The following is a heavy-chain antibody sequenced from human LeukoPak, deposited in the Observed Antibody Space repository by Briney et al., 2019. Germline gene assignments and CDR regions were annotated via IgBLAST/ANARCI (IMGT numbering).Heavy chain of an antibody. CDR3: VREEQAYYGGTHGAFDI. D-gene: IGHD4-23*01. J-gene: IGHJ3*02. Sequence: PSETLSLTCTVSGGSISSGGYYWSWIRQHPGKGLEWIGYIYYSGSTYYNPSLKSRVTISVDTSKNQFSLKLSSVTAADTAVYYCVREEQAYYGGTHGAFDIWGQGTMVTVSS. CDR1: GGSISSGGYY. V-gene: IGHV4-31*03. CDR2: IYYSGST.